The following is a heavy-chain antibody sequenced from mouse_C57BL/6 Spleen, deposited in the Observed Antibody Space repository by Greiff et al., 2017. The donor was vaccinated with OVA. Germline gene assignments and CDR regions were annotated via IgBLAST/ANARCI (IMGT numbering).Heavy chain of an antibody. V-gene: IGHV1-26*01. Sequence: EVQLQQSGPELVKPGASVKISCKASGYTFTDYYMNWVKQSHGKSLEWIGDINPNNGGTSYNQKFKGKAPLTVDKSSSTAYTGLRSLTSEDSAGDDCAREVLRRSPWFAYWGQGTLVTVSA. D-gene: IGHD1-1*01. CDR2: INPNNGGT. J-gene: IGHJ3*01. CDR3: AREVLRRSPWFAY. CDR1: GYTFTDYY.